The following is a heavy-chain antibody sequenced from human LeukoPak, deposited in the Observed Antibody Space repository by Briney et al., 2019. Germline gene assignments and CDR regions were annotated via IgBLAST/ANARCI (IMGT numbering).Heavy chain of an antibody. V-gene: IGHV3-53*01. J-gene: IGHJ3*02. Sequence: GGSLRLSCAASGFTVSSNYMSWVRQAPGKGPEWVSVIYSGGSTYYADSVKGRFTISRDNSKNTLYLQMNSLRAEDTAVYYCAREDDSSGYYPDAFDIWGQGTMVTVSS. D-gene: IGHD3-22*01. CDR1: GFTVSSNY. CDR2: IYSGGST. CDR3: AREDDSSGYYPDAFDI.